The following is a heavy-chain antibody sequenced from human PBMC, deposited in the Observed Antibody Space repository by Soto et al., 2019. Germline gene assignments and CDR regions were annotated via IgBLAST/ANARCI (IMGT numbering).Heavy chain of an antibody. J-gene: IGHJ4*02. CDR2: ISYDGSNK. CDR1: GFTFSSYG. D-gene: IGHD2-15*01. V-gene: IGHV3-30*18. Sequence: QVQLVESGGGVVQPGRSLRLSCAASGFTFSSYGMHWVRQAPGKGVEWVAVISYDGSNKYYADSVKGRFTISRDNSKNTLYLQMNSLRAEDTAVYYCAKDRNIVVVVAPLDYWGQATLVTVSS. CDR3: AKDRNIVVVVAPLDY.